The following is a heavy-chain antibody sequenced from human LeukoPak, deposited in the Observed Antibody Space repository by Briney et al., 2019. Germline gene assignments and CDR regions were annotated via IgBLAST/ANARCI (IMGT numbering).Heavy chain of an antibody. Sequence: RASVKVSCKASGYTFTSYGISWVRQAPGQGLEWMGCISAYNGNTNYAQKLQGRVTMTTDTSTTTAYMELRSLRSDDTAVYYCARDFTYYYDSSGYYPFDYWGQGTLVTVSS. D-gene: IGHD3-22*01. CDR2: ISAYNGNT. CDR3: ARDFTYYYDSSGYYPFDY. CDR1: GYTFTSYG. V-gene: IGHV1-18*01. J-gene: IGHJ4*02.